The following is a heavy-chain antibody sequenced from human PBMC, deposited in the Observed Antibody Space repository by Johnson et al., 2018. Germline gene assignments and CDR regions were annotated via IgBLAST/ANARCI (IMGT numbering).Heavy chain of an antibody. Sequence: QVQLVESGGGVVQPGRSLRLSCAASGFTFSSYGMHWVRQAPGKGLEWVAVISYDGSNKYYADSVKGRFTISRDNSKNSLYLQMNSLRAEDTAVDYCAKGPSDQLLYAGYFQHWGQGTVVTVSS. CDR2: ISYDGSNK. CDR1: GFTFSSYG. D-gene: IGHD2-2*02. CDR3: AKGPSDQLLYAGYFQH. V-gene: IGHV3-30*18. J-gene: IGHJ1*01.